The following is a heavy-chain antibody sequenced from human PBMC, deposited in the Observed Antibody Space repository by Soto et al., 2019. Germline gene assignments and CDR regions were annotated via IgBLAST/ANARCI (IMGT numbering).Heavy chain of an antibody. CDR2: IKQAGSEK. D-gene: IGHD6-25*01. Sequence: ESGGGLVQTGGSLRLSCAASGFTFSAYWMSWVRQAPGKGLEWVANIKQAGSEKYYVDSVNGRFIISRDDAKNSLFLQVNSLRVEETAVYYCAREKRANGFFDYWGQGTLVTVSS. CDR1: GFTFSAYW. J-gene: IGHJ4*02. V-gene: IGHV3-7*01. CDR3: AREKRANGFFDY.